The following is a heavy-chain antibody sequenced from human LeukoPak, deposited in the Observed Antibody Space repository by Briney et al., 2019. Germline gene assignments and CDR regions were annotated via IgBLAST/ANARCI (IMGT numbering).Heavy chain of an antibody. D-gene: IGHD4-17*01. CDR3: ARGHPYGVFDY. V-gene: IGHV3-48*01. CDR1: GFTFSSYS. CDR2: ISSSSSTI. Sequence: GGSLRLSCAASGFTFSSYSMNWVRQAPGKGLEWVAYISSSSSTIYYADSVKGRFTISRDNAKNSLYLQMNSLRAEDTAVYYCARGHPYGVFDYWGQGTLVTVSS. J-gene: IGHJ4*02.